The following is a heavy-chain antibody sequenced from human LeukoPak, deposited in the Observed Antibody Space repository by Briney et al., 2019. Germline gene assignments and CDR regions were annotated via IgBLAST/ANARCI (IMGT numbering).Heavy chain of an antibody. CDR2: IYTSGST. V-gene: IGHV4-61*02. CDR3: ARTSGYSSGWYMDYFDY. D-gene: IGHD6-19*01. J-gene: IGHJ4*02. Sequence: SQTLSLTCTVSGGSISSGSYYWSWIRQPAGKGLEWIGRIYTSGSTNYNPSLKSRVTISVDTSKNQFYLKLSSVTAADTAVYYCARTSGYSSGWYMDYFDYWGQGTLVTVSS. CDR1: GGSISSGSYY.